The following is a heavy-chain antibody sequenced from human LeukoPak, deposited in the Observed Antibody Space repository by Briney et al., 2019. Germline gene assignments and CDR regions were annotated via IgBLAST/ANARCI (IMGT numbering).Heavy chain of an antibody. J-gene: IGHJ4*02. CDR1: GFTVSGNY. CDR2: IHRGGNT. V-gene: IGHV3-66*01. D-gene: IGHD3-10*01. Sequence: GGSLRLSCAASGFTVSGNYMSWVRQAPGKGLEWLSVIHRGGNTYYADSVEGRFTISRDSSKNTVFLQMDSLRAEDTAVYYCARDPGYGLGVDYGDYWGQGTLATVSS. CDR3: ARDPGYGLGVDYGDY.